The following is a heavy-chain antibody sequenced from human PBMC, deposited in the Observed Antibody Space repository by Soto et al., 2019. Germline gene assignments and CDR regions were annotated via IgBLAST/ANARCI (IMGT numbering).Heavy chain of an antibody. J-gene: IGHJ5*02. V-gene: IGHV4-59*01. CDR2: IYYSGST. CDR3: ARGGPYYDSSGRARFDP. CDR1: GGSISIYY. Sequence: SETLSLTCTVSGGSISIYYWSWIRQPPGKGLEWIGYIYYSGSTNYNPSLKSRVTISVDTSKNQFSLKLSSVTAADTAVYYCARGGPYYDSSGRARFDPWGQGTLVTVSS. D-gene: IGHD3-22*01.